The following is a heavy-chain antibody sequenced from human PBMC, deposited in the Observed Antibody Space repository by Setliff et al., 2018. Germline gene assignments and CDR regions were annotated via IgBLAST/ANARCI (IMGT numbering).Heavy chain of an antibody. V-gene: IGHV4-39*01. D-gene: IGHD3-10*01. J-gene: IGHJ6*03. Sequence: SETLSLTCRVSGGSISSGNYYWGLIRQPPGKGLEWVATIYYSGSTYSNPSLKSRLIISVDAPDNQLSVKLSSVTAADTAVYYCARRKSNGSGSYPSLYMDVWGKGIMVTVSS. CDR1: GGSISSGNYY. CDR2: IYYSGST. CDR3: ARRKSNGSGSYPSLYMDV.